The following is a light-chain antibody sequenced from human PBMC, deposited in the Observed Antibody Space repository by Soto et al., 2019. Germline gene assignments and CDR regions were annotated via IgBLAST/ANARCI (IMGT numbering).Light chain of an antibody. CDR1: QSISAW. J-gene: IGKJ1*01. CDR3: QQYENYWT. Sequence: DIQMTQSPSTLSASVGDRVSINCRASQSISAWLAWYQQKPGKAPRLLIYKASTLEIGVPSRFSGSGSGTEFTLTISNLQPDDCATYYCQQYENYWTFGQGTKV. CDR2: KAS. V-gene: IGKV1-5*03.